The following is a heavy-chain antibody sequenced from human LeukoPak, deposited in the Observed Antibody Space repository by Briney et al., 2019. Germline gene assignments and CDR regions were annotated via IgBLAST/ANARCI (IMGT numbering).Heavy chain of an antibody. CDR3: ARRTTVTIPFGY. D-gene: IGHD4-11*01. CDR2: INHSGST. Sequence: PSETLSLTCAVYGGSFSGYYWSWISQPPGKGLEWSGEINHSGSTNYNPSLKSRVTISVDKSKNQFSLKLSSVTAADTAVYYCARRTTVTIPFGYWGQGTLVTVSS. V-gene: IGHV4-34*01. J-gene: IGHJ4*02. CDR1: GGSFSGYY.